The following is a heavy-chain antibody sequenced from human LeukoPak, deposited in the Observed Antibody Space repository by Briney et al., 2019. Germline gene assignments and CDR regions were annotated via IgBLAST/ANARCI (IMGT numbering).Heavy chain of an antibody. Sequence: SETLSLTCTVSGGSISSYYWSWIRQPPGKGLEWIGYIYYSGSTNYNPSLKSRVTISVDTSKNQFSLKLSSVTAADTAVYYCARQFPYCGGDCSNWFDPWGQGTLVTVSS. D-gene: IGHD2-21*02. CDR3: ARQFPYCGGDCSNWFDP. V-gene: IGHV4-59*01. J-gene: IGHJ5*02. CDR1: GGSISSYY. CDR2: IYYSGST.